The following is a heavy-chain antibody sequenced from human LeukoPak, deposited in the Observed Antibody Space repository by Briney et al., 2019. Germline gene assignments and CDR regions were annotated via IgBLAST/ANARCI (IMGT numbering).Heavy chain of an antibody. CDR1: GYTFSTYE. CDR2: MHPNSGDT. V-gene: IGHV1-8*01. J-gene: IGHJ5*01. CDR3: TRGPRNDP. Sequence: ASVKVSCKTSGYTFSTYEINWVRQAAGRGLEWMGWMHPNSGDTDYAQKFQGRVTMTRDTSINTVHMELSSLRSEDKAVYYCTRGPRNDPWGQGTLVTASS. D-gene: IGHD1-14*01.